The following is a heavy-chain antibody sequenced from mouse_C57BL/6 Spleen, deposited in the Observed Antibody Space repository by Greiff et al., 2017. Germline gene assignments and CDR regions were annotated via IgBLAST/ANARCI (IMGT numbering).Heavy chain of an antibody. Sequence: QVQLQQSGPGLVQPSQSLSITCTVSGFSLTSYGVHWVRQSPGKGLEWLGVIWRGGSTDYNAAFMSRLSITKDNSKSQVFFKMNSLQADDTAIYYCAKNLDSSGVYYAMDYWCQGTSVTVSS. CDR1: GFSLTSYG. CDR2: IWRGGST. CDR3: AKNLDSSGVYYAMDY. J-gene: IGHJ4*01. D-gene: IGHD3-2*02. V-gene: IGHV2-5*01.